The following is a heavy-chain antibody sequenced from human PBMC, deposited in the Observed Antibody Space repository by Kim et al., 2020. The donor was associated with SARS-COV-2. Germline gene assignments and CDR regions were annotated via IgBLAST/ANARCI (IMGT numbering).Heavy chain of an antibody. CDR1: GFTFSSYW. J-gene: IGHJ4*02. D-gene: IGHD6-6*01. CDR3: AREYSSSRYFDY. V-gene: IGHV3-74*01. CDR2: INSDGTGT. Sequence: GGSLRLSCEASGFTFSSYWMHWVRQAPGKRLVWVSRINSDGTGTTYADSVKGRFTISRDNAKNTLYLQMNSLRAEDTAVYYCAREYSSSRYFDYWGQGSLVTVSS.